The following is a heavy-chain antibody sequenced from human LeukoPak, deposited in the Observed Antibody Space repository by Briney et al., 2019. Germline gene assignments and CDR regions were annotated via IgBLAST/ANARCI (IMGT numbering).Heavy chain of an antibody. Sequence: GGSLRLSCAASGIYDMSWVRQAPGKGLEWVSSISDFDEKTYYADSVKGRFTMSRDNSRNTLYLQMNNLRAEDTAVYYCARGTSRTSYYMDVWGKGTTVTVSS. D-gene: IGHD1-7*01. CDR1: GIYD. J-gene: IGHJ6*03. CDR3: ARGTSRTSYYMDV. CDR2: ISDFDEKT. V-gene: IGHV3-23*01.